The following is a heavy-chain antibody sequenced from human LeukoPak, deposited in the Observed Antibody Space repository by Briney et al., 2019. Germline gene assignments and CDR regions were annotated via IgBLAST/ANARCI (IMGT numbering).Heavy chain of an antibody. Sequence: GGSLRLSCAGSGFTFNSYSMNWVRQAPGKGLEWVASIIGSGSEMFYADSLKGRFTISRDNSKNSLYLQMNSLRLEDTALYYCAKVQSDIVGAMFFSFDVWGQGTMVSVSS. J-gene: IGHJ3*01. CDR3: AKVQSDIVGAMFFSFDV. CDR2: IIGSGSEM. D-gene: IGHD1-26*01. V-gene: IGHV3-21*06. CDR1: GFTFNSYS.